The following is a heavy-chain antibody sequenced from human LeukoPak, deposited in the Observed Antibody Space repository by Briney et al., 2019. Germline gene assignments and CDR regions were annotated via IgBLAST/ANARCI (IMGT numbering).Heavy chain of an antibody. CDR2: ISWNSGSI. CDR3: VKGALRYYDSSGYYSSYFDY. D-gene: IGHD3-22*01. CDR1: EFTFDDYA. J-gene: IGHJ4*02. Sequence: PGGSLRLSCAASEFTFDDYAMHWVRQAPGKGLEWVSGISWNSGSIGYADSVKGRFTISRDNAKNSLYLQMNSLRAEDTALYYCVKGALRYYDSSGYYSSYFDYWGQGTLVTVSS. V-gene: IGHV3-9*01.